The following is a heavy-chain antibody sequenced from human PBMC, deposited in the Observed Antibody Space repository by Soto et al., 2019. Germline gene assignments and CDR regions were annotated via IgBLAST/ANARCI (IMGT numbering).Heavy chain of an antibody. Sequence: EVQLLESGGGLVQSGGSLRLSCAASGFIFSSYAMSWVRQAPGKGLEWVSLISGSGGRTYYADSVKGRFTISRDNSKSRLYLQMNTVRADDTALYYCAKVYSSSSEDAFDIWGQGTMVTVSS. CDR1: GFIFSSYA. CDR3: AKVYSSSSEDAFDI. D-gene: IGHD6-6*01. CDR2: ISGSGGRT. V-gene: IGHV3-23*01. J-gene: IGHJ3*02.